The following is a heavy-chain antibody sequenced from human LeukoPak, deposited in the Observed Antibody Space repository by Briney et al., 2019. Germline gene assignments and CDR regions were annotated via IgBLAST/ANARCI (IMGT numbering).Heavy chain of an antibody. CDR2: ISGSGGST. J-gene: IGHJ4*02. CDR3: AKKSLDVGATIRS. CDR1: GFTFSSYA. Sequence: GGSLRLSSAASGFTFSSYAMGWVRQAPGKGLERVSAISGSGGSTYYADSVKGRFTISRDNSKNTLYLQMNSLRAEDTAVYYCAKKSLDVGATIRSWGQGTLVTVSS. V-gene: IGHV3-23*01. D-gene: IGHD1-26*01.